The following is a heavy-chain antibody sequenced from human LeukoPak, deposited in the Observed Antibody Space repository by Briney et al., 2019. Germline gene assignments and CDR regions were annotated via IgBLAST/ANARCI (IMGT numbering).Heavy chain of an antibody. CDR1: GFTFSRST. CDR3: AKDLYRRQHLGLFDS. CDR2: ISGTSGYI. D-gene: IGHD6-13*01. Sequence: GGSLRLSCVASGFTFSRSTMDWVRRAPGKGLEWGSAISGTSGYIYYADSVKGRFTISRDNTKNSLYLQLNSLRVEDTAAYYCAKDLYRRQHLGLFDSWGQGTLVTVSS. V-gene: IGHV3-21*01. J-gene: IGHJ4*02.